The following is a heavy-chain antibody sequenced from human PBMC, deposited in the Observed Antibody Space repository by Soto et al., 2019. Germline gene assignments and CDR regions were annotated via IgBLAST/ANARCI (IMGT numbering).Heavy chain of an antibody. CDR1: DYSINSGYY. D-gene: IGHD6-13*01. CDR3: TRSLYTSSWYAGN. V-gene: IGHV4-38-2*01. Sequence: NPSETLSLTCAVSDYSINSGYYWGWIRQPPGKGLEWTGSVYHSGTTYYNPSLKSRVTISLDTSKNQFSLKLSAVTAADTAVYYCTRSLYTSSWYAGNWGQGTLVTVSS. CDR2: VYHSGTT. J-gene: IGHJ4*02.